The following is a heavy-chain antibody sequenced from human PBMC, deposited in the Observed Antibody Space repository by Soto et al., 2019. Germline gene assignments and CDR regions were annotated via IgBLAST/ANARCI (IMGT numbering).Heavy chain of an antibody. CDR3: AMIDYSSGSDY. V-gene: IGHV1-69*01. Sequence: QVQLVQSGAEVKKPGSSVKVSCKASGGTLSSYPLSWVRQAPGQGLEWMGGIIPIFGTTKYAQKFQGRVTIIADESTTTAYMELSSLRSEDTAVYYCAMIDYSSGSDYWGQGTLVTVSS. D-gene: IGHD6-19*01. CDR1: GGTLSSYP. CDR2: IIPIFGTT. J-gene: IGHJ4*02.